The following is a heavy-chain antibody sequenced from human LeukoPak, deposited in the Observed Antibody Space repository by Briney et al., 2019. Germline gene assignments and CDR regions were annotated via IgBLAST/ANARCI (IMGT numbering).Heavy chain of an antibody. D-gene: IGHD3-10*01. J-gene: IGHJ6*02. Sequence: QPGGSLRLSCAASGFTFSSSAMSWVRQAPGKGLEWVSGISGSGGSTYYADSVKGRFTISRDNSKNTLYLQMNSLRAEDTAVYYCAKDLYYYGSGSYPYYYYGMDVWGQGTTVTVSS. CDR2: ISGSGGST. CDR1: GFTFSSSA. V-gene: IGHV3-23*01. CDR3: AKDLYYYGSGSYPYYYYGMDV.